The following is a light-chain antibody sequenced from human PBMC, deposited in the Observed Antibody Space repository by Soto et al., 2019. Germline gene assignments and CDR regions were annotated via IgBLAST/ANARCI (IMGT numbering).Light chain of an antibody. V-gene: IGKV1-39*01. CDR3: QQSYSTPLT. J-gene: IGKJ4*01. Sequence: DIQITPYPSSLSASVGDRVTITSLASQSISSYLNWYQQKPGKAPKLLIYAASSLQSGVPSRFSGSGSGTDFTLTISSLQPEDFATYYCQQSYSTPLTFCGGAKVDIK. CDR2: AAS. CDR1: QSISSY.